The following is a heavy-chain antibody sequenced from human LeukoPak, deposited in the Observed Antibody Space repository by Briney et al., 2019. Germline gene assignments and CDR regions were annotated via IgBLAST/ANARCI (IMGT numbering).Heavy chain of an antibody. CDR1: GGTFSSYA. J-gene: IGHJ4*02. CDR3: ARWSYYYDSSGYYCGIVGSYFDY. CDR2: IIPIFGTA. V-gene: IGHV1-69*13. D-gene: IGHD3-22*01. Sequence: SVKVSCKASGGTFSSYAISWVRQAPGQGLEWMGGIIPIFGTANYAQKFQGRVTITADESTSTAYMELSSLRSEDTAVYYCARWSYYYDSSGYYCGIVGSYFDYWGQGTLVTVSS.